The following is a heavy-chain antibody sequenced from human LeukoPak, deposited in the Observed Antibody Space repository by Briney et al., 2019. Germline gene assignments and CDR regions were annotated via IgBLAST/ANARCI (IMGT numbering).Heavy chain of an antibody. D-gene: IGHD1-26*01. J-gene: IGHJ4*02. CDR2: IFYSGNT. Sequence: PSETLSLTCTVSGGSISSYYWSWIRQPPGEGLEWIGYIFYSGNTNYNPSLKSRVTISVDTSKNQFSLKLSSVTAADTAVYYCARAHSGTSLVEYWGQGTLVTVSS. V-gene: IGHV4-59*13. CDR1: GGSISSYY. CDR3: ARAHSGTSLVEY.